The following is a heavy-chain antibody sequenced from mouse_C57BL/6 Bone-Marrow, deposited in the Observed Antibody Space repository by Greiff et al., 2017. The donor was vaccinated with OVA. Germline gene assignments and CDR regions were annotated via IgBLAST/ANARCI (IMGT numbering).Heavy chain of an antibody. D-gene: IGHD2-12*01. Sequence: EVKLMESGPVLVKPGASVKMSCKASGYTFTDYYMNWVKQSHGQSLEWIGVINPYNGGTSYNQKFKGKATLTVDKSSSTAYMELNSLTSEDSAVYYCARSDYSPYYFDYWGQGTTLTVAS. CDR3: ARSDYSPYYFDY. CDR1: GYTFTDYY. J-gene: IGHJ2*01. V-gene: IGHV1-19*01. CDR2: INPYNGGT.